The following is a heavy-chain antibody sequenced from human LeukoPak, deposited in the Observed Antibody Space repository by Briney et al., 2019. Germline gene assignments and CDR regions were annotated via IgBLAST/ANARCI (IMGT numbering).Heavy chain of an antibody. CDR3: TRVLGNYASLYYYYMDV. CDR1: GFTFGDYA. Sequence: GGSLRLSCTASGFTFGDYAMSWFRQAPGKGLEWVGFIRSKAYGGTTEYAASVKGRFTISRDDSKSIAYLQMNSLKTEDTAVYSCTRVLGNYASLYYYYMDVWGKGTTVTVSS. CDR2: IRSKAYGGTT. J-gene: IGHJ6*03. D-gene: IGHD4-11*01. V-gene: IGHV3-49*03.